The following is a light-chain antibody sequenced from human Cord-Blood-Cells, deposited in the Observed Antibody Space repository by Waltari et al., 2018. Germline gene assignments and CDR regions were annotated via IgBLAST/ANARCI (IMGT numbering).Light chain of an antibody. CDR2: DVS. CDR3: SSYTSSSTLV. J-gene: IGLJ2*01. CDR1: SSDVGGYKY. Sequence: QSAQTHPASVSGSPGQSLTIPCTGTSSDVGGYKYVSWYQQHPGKAPKLMIYDVSNRPSGVSNRFFGSKSGNTASLTISGLQAEDEADYYCSSYTSSSTLVFGGGTKLTVL. V-gene: IGLV2-14*01.